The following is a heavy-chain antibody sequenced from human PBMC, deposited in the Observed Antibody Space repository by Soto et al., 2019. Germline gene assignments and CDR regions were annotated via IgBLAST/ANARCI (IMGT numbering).Heavy chain of an antibody. CDR2: ISAYNGDT. Sequence: QGLELMGWISAYNGDTNYAXRLQDRVTLTTDTSTRTTYMELRNLRSDDAAIYYCASSVRGYGANTAYWVQGTLVTGSS. J-gene: IGHJ1*01. V-gene: IGHV1-18*01. CDR3: ASSVRGYGANTAY. D-gene: IGHD3-22*01.